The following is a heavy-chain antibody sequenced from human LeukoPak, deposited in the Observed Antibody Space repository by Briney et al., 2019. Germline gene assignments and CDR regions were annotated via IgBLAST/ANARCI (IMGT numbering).Heavy chain of an antibody. D-gene: IGHD3-3*01. J-gene: IGHJ4*02. Sequence: GESLKISCNGYGYTFSSYWIGWVRQMPGKGLEWMGIIYPGDSDTRYSPSLQGQVTISVDTSIGTAYLQWSSLKASDTAIYYCARQNDFRLDYWGQGTLVTVSS. CDR1: GYTFSSYW. CDR2: IYPGDSDT. V-gene: IGHV5-51*01. CDR3: ARQNDFRLDY.